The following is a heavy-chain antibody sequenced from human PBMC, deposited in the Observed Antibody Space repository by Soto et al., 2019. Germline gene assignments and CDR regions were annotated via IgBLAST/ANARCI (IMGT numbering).Heavy chain of an antibody. CDR1: NFSISSGYY. V-gene: IGHV4-38-2*02. CDR2: IYHTGHT. J-gene: IGHJ4*02. CDR3: ALLSSSTIDY. D-gene: IGHD6-6*01. Sequence: SETLSLTCIVSNFSISSGYYWGWIRQSPGKGLEWIATIYHTGHTYYNPSLKSRVTISVDTSENHFSLKLSSVTAADTAVYYCALLSSSTIDYWGQGTLVTVSS.